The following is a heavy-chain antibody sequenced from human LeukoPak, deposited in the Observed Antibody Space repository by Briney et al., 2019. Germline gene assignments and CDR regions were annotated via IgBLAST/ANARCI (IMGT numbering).Heavy chain of an antibody. Sequence: GGSLRLSCAGSGFTFRSYAMHWVRQAPGKGLEWVAVISYDGSDKYSADSVKGRFTISRDNSKNTLYLQMNSLRPEDTAVYYCARDSPTKYCSSTSCYRVDFDYWGQGTLVTVSS. CDR3: ARDSPTKYCSSTSCYRVDFDY. J-gene: IGHJ4*02. V-gene: IGHV3-30-3*01. D-gene: IGHD2-2*01. CDR1: GFTFRSYA. CDR2: ISYDGSDK.